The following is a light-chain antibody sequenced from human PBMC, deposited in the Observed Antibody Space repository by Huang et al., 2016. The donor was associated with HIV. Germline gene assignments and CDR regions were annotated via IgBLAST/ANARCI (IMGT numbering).Light chain of an antibody. CDR2: EVS. CDR1: QSLVHSDGDTF. Sequence: VVMTQSPLSLPVTLGQPASISCRSSQSLVHSDGDTFLNWFHQGPGQSPRRPISEVSNLDSGVPDRFSGSGSDTDFTLRISRVEADDVGVDYCMQGTHWPITFGQGTRLEIK. J-gene: IGKJ5*01. CDR3: MQGTHWPIT. V-gene: IGKV2-30*02.